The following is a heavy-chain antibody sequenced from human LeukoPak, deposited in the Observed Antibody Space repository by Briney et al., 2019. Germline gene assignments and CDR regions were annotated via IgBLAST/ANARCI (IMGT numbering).Heavy chain of an antibody. CDR1: GFTFSSFG. D-gene: IGHD3-16*01. V-gene: IGHV3-33*06. CDR3: AKGWGSRVYYMDV. Sequence: GGSLRLSCAASGFTFSSFGMHWVRQAPGKGLEWVAVIWYDGSDKYYADSVKGRFTIFRGNSKNTLYLQMNSLRAEDTAVYYCAKGWGSRVYYMDVWGKGTTVTVSS. J-gene: IGHJ6*03. CDR2: IWYDGSDK.